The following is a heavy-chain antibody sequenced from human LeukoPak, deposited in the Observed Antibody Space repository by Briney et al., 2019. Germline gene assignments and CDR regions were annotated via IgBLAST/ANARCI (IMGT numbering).Heavy chain of an antibody. Sequence: GRSLRLSCAASGFTFSSYAMHWVRQAPGKGLEWVAVISYDGSNKYYADSVKGRFTISRDNSKNTLYLQMNSLRAEDTAVYYCARDRLFASSRYSSLLPDYWGQGTLVTVSS. J-gene: IGHJ4*02. CDR3: ARDRLFASSRYSSLLPDY. D-gene: IGHD6-6*01. CDR1: GFTFSSYA. V-gene: IGHV3-30-3*01. CDR2: ISYDGSNK.